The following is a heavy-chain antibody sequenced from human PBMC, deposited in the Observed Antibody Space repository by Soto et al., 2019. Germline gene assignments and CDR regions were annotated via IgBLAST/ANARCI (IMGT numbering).Heavy chain of an antibody. Sequence: SETLSLTCTVSGDSISSNGYYWSWIRQHPEKGLEWIGYINYSGNTYYSSSLKSRVTISGDTSKNQFSLNLSSVTAADTAVYYCASETGGPEGYWGQGTLVTVSS. CDR2: INYSGNT. CDR3: ASETGGPEGY. CDR1: GDSISSNGYY. V-gene: IGHV4-31*03. J-gene: IGHJ4*02. D-gene: IGHD2-15*01.